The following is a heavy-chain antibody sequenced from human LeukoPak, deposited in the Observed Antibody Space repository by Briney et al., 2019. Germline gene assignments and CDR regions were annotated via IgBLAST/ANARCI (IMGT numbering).Heavy chain of an antibody. CDR1: GFTFSSYA. CDR3: ARDPSAAMIVVVPTGDGWFDP. V-gene: IGHV3-30*04. J-gene: IGHJ5*02. Sequence: GGSLRLSCAASGFTFSSYAMHWVRQAPGKGLEWVAVISYDGSNKYYADSVKGRFTISRDNSKNTLYLQMNSLRAEDTAVYYCARDPSAAMIVVVPTGDGWFDPWGQGTLVTVSS. D-gene: IGHD3-22*01. CDR2: ISYDGSNK.